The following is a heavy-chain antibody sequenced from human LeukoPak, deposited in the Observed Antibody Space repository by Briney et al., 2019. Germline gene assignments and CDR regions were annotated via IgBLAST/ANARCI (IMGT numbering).Heavy chain of an antibody. CDR2: IYYSGST. Sequence: PSETLSLTCTVSGGSISSGGYYWSWIRQHPGKGLEWIGYIYYSGSTYYNPSLKSRVTISVDTSKNQFSLKLSSVTAADTAVYYCARDLAGATSFDYWGQGTLVTVSS. CDR3: ARDLAGATSFDY. D-gene: IGHD1-26*01. J-gene: IGHJ4*02. CDR1: GGSISSGGYY. V-gene: IGHV4-31*03.